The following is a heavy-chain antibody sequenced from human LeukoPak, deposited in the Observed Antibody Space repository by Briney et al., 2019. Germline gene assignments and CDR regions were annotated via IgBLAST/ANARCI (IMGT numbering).Heavy chain of an antibody. Sequence: ASVKVSCKASGYTFTGYYMHSVRQAPGEGLERMGWINPKSGGTTTAQKFQVRVTMTRAPPINTDYVEVRRLTSDDTAVYYCARERGTLAVAGDAVDIWGQGTMVTVSS. CDR2: INPKSGGT. J-gene: IGHJ3*02. CDR1: GYTFTGYY. D-gene: IGHD6-19*01. CDR3: ARERGTLAVAGDAVDI. V-gene: IGHV1-2*02.